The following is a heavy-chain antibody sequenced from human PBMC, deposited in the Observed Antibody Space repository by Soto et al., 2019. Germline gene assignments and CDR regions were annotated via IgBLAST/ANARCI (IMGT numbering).Heavy chain of an antibody. Sequence: QVQLQESGPGLVKPSETLSLTCTVSGGSISSYYWSWIRQPPGKGLEWIGYIYYSGSTNYNPSLKSRVTISVDTSKNQFSLKLSSVTAADTAVYYCARDVRGLGFDPWGQGTLVTVSS. CDR1: GGSISSYY. J-gene: IGHJ5*02. CDR2: IYYSGST. V-gene: IGHV4-59*01. CDR3: ARDVRGLGFDP. D-gene: IGHD3-22*01.